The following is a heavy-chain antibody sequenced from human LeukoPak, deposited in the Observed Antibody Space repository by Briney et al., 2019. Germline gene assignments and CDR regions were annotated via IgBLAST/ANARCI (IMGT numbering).Heavy chain of an antibody. Sequence: GSLRLSCAASGFTFSDAWMSWVRQAPGKGLEWVARIKTEPEGGTTDYAGPVKDRFSISRDDSKNRVYLHMDSLKVEDTAVYYCTTARVGFWGQGTLVTVSS. V-gene: IGHV3-15*01. CDR1: GFTFSDAW. CDR3: TTARVGF. CDR2: IKTEPEGGTT. J-gene: IGHJ4*02. D-gene: IGHD2-2*01.